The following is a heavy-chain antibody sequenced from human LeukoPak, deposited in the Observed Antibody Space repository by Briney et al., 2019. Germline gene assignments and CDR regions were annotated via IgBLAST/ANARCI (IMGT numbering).Heavy chain of an antibody. CDR2: IYYSGST. D-gene: IGHD3-9*01. Sequence: SETLSLTCTVSGGSISSGGYYWSWIRQHPGKGLEWIGYIYYSGSTYYNPSLKSRVTISVDTSKNQFSLKLSSVTAADTAVYYCARGYYGILTGSGNWFDPWGQGTLVTVSS. V-gene: IGHV4-31*03. CDR1: GGSISSGGYY. J-gene: IGHJ5*02. CDR3: ARGYYGILTGSGNWFDP.